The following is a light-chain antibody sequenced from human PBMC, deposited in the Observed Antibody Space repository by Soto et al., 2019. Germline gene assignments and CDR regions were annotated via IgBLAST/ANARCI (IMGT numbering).Light chain of an antibody. J-gene: IGLJ1*01. CDR3: NSYTSSFYV. V-gene: IGLV2-14*01. Sequence: QSVLTQPASVSGSPGQSITISCTGTSSDVGGYNYVSWYQQHPGKAPKLMIYEVSNRPSGVSNRFSGSKSGNTASLTISGLQAEDEADYYCNSYTSSFYVFGTGTKVTVL. CDR1: SSDVGGYNY. CDR2: EVS.